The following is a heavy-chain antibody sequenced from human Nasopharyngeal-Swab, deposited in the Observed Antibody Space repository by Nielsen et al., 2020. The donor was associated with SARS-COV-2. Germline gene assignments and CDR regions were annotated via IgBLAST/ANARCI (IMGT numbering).Heavy chain of an antibody. CDR2: INPSGGST. CDR3: ARDPRDRYYYDSSGYQTPGFDY. V-gene: IGHV1-46*01. CDR1: GYTFTSYY. J-gene: IGHJ4*02. D-gene: IGHD3-22*01. Sequence: ASVKVSCKPSGYTFTSYYMHCVRQAPGQGLEWLGIINPSGGSTSYAQKFQGRVTMTRDTSTSAVYMELSSLRSEDTAVYYCARDPRDRYYYDSSGYQTPGFDYWGQGTLVTVSS.